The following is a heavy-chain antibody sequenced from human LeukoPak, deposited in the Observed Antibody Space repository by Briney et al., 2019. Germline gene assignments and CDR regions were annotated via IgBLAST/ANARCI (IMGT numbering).Heavy chain of an antibody. CDR1: GYSINSGHY. Sequence: PSETLSLTCAVSGYSINSGHYWGWIRQPPGKGLEWIGSGYYSGTTHYNPSLKSRVSISVDTSKNQFALKLSSVTAADTAVYFCARVRGFLDYWGQGTLVTVSS. CDR2: GYYSGTT. J-gene: IGHJ4*02. CDR3: ARVRGFLDY. V-gene: IGHV4-38-2*01. D-gene: IGHD3-10*01.